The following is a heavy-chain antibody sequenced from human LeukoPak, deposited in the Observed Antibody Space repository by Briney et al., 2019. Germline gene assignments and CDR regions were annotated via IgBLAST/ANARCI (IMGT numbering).Heavy chain of an antibody. D-gene: IGHD3-3*01. V-gene: IGHV1-18*01. CDR2: ISAYNGNT. CDR1: GYTFTSYG. Sequence: ASVTVSCKASGYTFTSYGISWVRQAPGQGLEWMGWISAYNGNTNYAQKLQGRVTMTTDTSTSTAYMELRSLRSDDTAVYYCARGPPGRAIFGVVDFDYWGQGTLVTVSS. CDR3: ARGPPGRAIFGVVDFDY. J-gene: IGHJ4*02.